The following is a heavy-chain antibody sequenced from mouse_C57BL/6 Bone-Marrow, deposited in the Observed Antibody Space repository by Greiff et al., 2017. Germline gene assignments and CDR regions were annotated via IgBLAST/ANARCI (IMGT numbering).Heavy chain of an antibody. CDR2: IYPGSGST. CDR1: GYTFTSYW. CDR3: ARKDYYGSRTSYYYAMDY. V-gene: IGHV1-55*01. J-gene: IGHJ4*01. Sequence: VHVKQPGAELVKPGASVKMSCKASGYTFTSYWITWVKQRPGQGLEWIGDIYPGSGSTNYNEKFKSKATLTVDTSSSTAYIQLSSLTSEDSAVYYWARKDYYGSRTSYYYAMDYWGQGTSVTVSS. D-gene: IGHD1-1*01.